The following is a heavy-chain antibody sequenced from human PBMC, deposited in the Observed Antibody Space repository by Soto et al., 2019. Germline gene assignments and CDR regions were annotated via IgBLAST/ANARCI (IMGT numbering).Heavy chain of an antibody. J-gene: IGHJ6*02. CDR1: GGSISSGGYY. D-gene: IGHD4-17*01. CDR3: ARGTTVVKYGMDV. CDR2: IYYSGST. V-gene: IGHV4-31*03. Sequence: PSETLSLTCTVSGGSISSGGYYLSWIRQHPGKGLAWIGYIYYSGSTYYNPSLKSRVTISVDTSKNQFSLKLSSVTAADTAVYYCARGTTVVKYGMDVWGQGTTVTVSS.